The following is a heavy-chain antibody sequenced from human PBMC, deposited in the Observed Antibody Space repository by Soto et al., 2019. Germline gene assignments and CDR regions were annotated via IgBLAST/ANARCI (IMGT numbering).Heavy chain of an antibody. D-gene: IGHD1-1*01. Sequence: SETLSLTCTVSAGSISNYYWNWIRQPPEKGLEWIGFIHHSGNSMSNPSLRSRLTMSVDTTEGQISLNLRAVTAADTAVYYCAKWNEMKRSFDDWGQGILVTV. CDR3: AKWNEMKRSFDD. CDR2: IHHSGNS. J-gene: IGHJ4*02. V-gene: IGHV4-59*01. CDR1: AGSISNYY.